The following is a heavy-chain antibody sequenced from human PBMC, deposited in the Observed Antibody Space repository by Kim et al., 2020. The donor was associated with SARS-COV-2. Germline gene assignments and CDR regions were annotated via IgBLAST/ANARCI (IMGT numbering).Heavy chain of an antibody. CDR3: AREAAWSGSYSYGMDV. D-gene: IGHD3-3*01. V-gene: IGHV3-21*04. J-gene: IGHJ6*02. CDR1: GFTFSSYS. Sequence: GGSLRLSCAASGFTFSSYSMNWVRQAPGKGLEWVSSISSSSSYIYYADSVKGRFTISRDNAKNSLYLQMNSLRAEDTAVYYCAREAAWSGSYSYGMDVWGQGTTVTVSS. CDR2: ISSSSSYI.